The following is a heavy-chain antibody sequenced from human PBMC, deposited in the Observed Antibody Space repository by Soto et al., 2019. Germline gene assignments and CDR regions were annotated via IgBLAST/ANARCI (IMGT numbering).Heavy chain of an antibody. CDR2: INPSGGST. D-gene: IGHD3-22*01. V-gene: IGHV1-46*01. CDR1: GYTFTSYY. CDR3: ASLPTSPYYDSSGYRDY. Sequence: ASVKVSCKESGYTFTSYYMHWVRQAPGQGLEWMGIINPSGGSTSYAQKFQGRVTMTRDTSTSTVYMELSSLRSEDTAVYYCASLPTSPYYDSSGYRDYWGQGTLVTVSS. J-gene: IGHJ4*02.